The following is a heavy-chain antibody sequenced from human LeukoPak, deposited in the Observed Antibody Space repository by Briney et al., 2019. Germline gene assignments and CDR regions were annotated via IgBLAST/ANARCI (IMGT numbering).Heavy chain of an antibody. J-gene: IGHJ2*01. CDR3: ARHPGKVTNDWYFDL. CDR1: GYXFTGYY. D-gene: IGHD4-23*01. Sequence: GASVKVSCKASGYXFTGYYIHWVRQAPGQGLKWMGWINPNSGGTSYAQKFQGRVTMTRDTSITTAYMELSRLSSDDTAVYYCARHPGKVTNDWYFDLWGRGTLVTVSS. CDR2: INPNSGGT. V-gene: IGHV1-2*02.